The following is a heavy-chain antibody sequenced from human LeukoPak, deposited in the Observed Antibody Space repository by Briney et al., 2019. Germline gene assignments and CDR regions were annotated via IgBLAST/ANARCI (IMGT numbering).Heavy chain of an antibody. J-gene: IGHJ4*02. CDR2: INPSSGGT. D-gene: IGHD3-22*01. CDR1: SYTFNNYG. Sequence: ASLKVCCKASSYTFNNYGFTWVGQAPGQGLKWMGWINPSSGGTNYAQTFQGRVTMTRHTSISTAYMELRRLRSDDTAVYYCARGGHYYDSSGYYYYFDYWGQGPLVTVFS. CDR3: ARGGHYYDSSGYYYYFDY. V-gene: IGHV1-2*02.